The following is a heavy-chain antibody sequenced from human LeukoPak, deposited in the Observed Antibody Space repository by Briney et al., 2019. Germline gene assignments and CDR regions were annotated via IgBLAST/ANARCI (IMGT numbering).Heavy chain of an antibody. CDR2: IYYSGST. D-gene: IGHD2-2*02. Sequence: PSETLSLTCTVSGGSISSSSYYWGWIRQPPGKGLEWIGSIYYSGSTYYNPSLKSRVTISVDTSKNQFSLKLNSVTAADTAVYYCARRGYCSSTSFYNGYYIDWWGQGTLVTVSS. CDR1: GGSISSSSYY. CDR3: ARRGYCSSTSFYNGYYIDW. V-gene: IGHV4-39*01. J-gene: IGHJ4*02.